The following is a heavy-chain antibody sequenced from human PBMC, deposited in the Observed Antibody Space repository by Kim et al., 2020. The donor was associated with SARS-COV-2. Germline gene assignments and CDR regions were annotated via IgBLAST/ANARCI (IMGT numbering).Heavy chain of an antibody. V-gene: IGHV5-10-1*01. J-gene: IGHJ5*01. Sequence: GESLKISCKGSGYSFTSYWISWVRQMPGKGLEWMGRIDPSDSYINYSPSFQGHVTISADKSINTAHLQWSSLQASDTAMYYCARSGTGCYYGSCPFDCWGQGTLVTVAS. CDR2: IDPSDSYI. CDR3: ARSGTGCYYGSCPFDC. D-gene: IGHD3-10*01. CDR1: GYSFTSYW.